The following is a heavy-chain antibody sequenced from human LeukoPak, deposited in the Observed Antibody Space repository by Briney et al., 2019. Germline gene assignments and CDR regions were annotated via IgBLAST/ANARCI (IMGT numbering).Heavy chain of an antibody. D-gene: IGHD3-10*01. Sequence: PGGSLRLSCAASGFTFSSYGMHWVRQAPGKGLEWVAVISYDGSNKYYADSVKGRFTISRDNSKNTLYLQMNSLRAEDTAVYYCAKAGIVGYFDYWGQGTLVTVSS. V-gene: IGHV3-30*18. J-gene: IGHJ4*02. CDR2: ISYDGSNK. CDR3: AKAGIVGYFDY. CDR1: GFTFSSYG.